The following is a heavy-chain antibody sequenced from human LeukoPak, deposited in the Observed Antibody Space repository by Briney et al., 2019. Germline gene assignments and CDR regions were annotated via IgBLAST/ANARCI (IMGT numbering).Heavy chain of an antibody. Sequence: SETLSLTCAVYGGSFSGSYWSWIRQPPGKGLEWIGEINHSGSTNYNPSLKSRVTISVDTSKNQFSLKLSSVTAADTAVYYCARQVQGVIRPDYWGQGTLVTVSS. CDR3: ARQVQGVIRPDY. V-gene: IGHV4-34*01. J-gene: IGHJ4*02. CDR1: GGSFSGSY. D-gene: IGHD1-1*01. CDR2: INHSGST.